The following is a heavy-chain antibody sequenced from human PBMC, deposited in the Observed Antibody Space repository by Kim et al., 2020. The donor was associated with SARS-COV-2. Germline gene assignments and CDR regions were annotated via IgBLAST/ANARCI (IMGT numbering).Heavy chain of an antibody. Sequence: ANYAQKFQGRVTITADESTSTAYMELSSLRSEDTAVYYCAGYSGYEKFDIWGQGTMVTVSS. J-gene: IGHJ3*02. CDR2: A. CDR3: AGYSGYEKFDI. V-gene: IGHV1-69*01. D-gene: IGHD5-12*01.